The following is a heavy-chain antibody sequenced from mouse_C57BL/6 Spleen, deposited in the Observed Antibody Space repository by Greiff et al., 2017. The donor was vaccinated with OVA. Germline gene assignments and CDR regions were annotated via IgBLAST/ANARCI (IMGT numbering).Heavy chain of an antibody. D-gene: IGHD1-1*01. J-gene: IGHJ2*01. V-gene: IGHV1-7*01. CDR3: ARGLITTVVGY. CDR2: INPSSGYT. Sequence: VQLQQSGAELAKPGASVTLSCKASGYTFPSYWMHWVQQRPGQGLEWIGYINPSSGYTKYNQKFKDKATLTADKSSSTAYMQLSSLTYEDSAVYYCARGLITTVVGYWGQGTTLTVSS. CDR1: GYTFPSYW.